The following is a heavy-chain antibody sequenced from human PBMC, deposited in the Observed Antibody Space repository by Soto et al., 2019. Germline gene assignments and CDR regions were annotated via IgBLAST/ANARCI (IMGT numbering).Heavy chain of an antibody. J-gene: IGHJ6*02. V-gene: IGHV1-69*01. CDR1: GGTFSSYA. D-gene: IGHD3-9*01. CDR2: IIPIFGTA. Sequence: QVQLVHSGAEVKKPGSSVKVSCKASGGTFSSYAISWVRQAPGQGLEWMGGIIPIFGTANYAQKFQGRVTITADESTSTAYMELSSLRSEDTAVYYCARETGLTGYYTNYYGMDVWGQGTTVTVSS. CDR3: ARETGLTGYYTNYYGMDV.